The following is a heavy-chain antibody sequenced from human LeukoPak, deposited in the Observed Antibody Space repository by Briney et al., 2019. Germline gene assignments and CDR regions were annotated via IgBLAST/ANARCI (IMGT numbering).Heavy chain of an antibody. V-gene: IGHV4-34*01. CDR3: AGLAVAASSPTFDI. CDR2: INHSGRT. Sequence: PSETLSLTCAVYGGSFSGYYWSWIRQPPGKGLEWIGEINHSGRTNYNPSLTSRGTISVDTSKTQFSLNLSSVTAADTAVYYCAGLAVAASSPTFDIWGQGTMVTVSS. J-gene: IGHJ3*02. CDR1: GGSFSGYY. D-gene: IGHD6-19*01.